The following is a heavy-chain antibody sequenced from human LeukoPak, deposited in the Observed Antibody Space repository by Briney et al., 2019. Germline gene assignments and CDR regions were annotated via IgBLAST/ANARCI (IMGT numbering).Heavy chain of an antibody. CDR2: ISGSGGST. V-gene: IGHV3-23*01. CDR3: AKEATYYYDSSGYYAFDY. D-gene: IGHD3-22*01. CDR1: GFTFSSYA. J-gene: IGHJ4*02. Sequence: GGSLRLSCAASGFTFSSYAMSWVRQAPGKGVEWVSAISGSGGSTYYADSVKGRFTISRDNSKNTLYLQMNSLRAEDTAVYYCAKEATYYYDSSGYYAFDYWGQGTLVTVSS.